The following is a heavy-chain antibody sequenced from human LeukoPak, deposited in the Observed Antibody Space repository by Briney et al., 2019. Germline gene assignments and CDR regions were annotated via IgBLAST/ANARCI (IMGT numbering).Heavy chain of an antibody. D-gene: IGHD5-18*01. CDR1: GFTFSGYG. V-gene: IGHV3-33*01. CDR2: IWYDGNNK. Sequence: GGSLRLSCAASGFTFSGYGMHWVRQAPGKGLEWVAVIWYDGNNKYYADSVKGRFTISRDNSKNTLYLQMNSLRAEGTAVYYCARGNGYNYGYLDYWGQGTLVTVSS. J-gene: IGHJ4*02. CDR3: ARGNGYNYGYLDY.